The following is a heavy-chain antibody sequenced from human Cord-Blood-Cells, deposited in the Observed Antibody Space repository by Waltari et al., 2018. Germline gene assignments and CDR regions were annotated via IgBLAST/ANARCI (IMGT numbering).Heavy chain of an antibody. V-gene: IGHV4-34*01. J-gene: IGHJ4*02. CDR3: ARTPPRDWGSARGDY. CDR1: GGSFSGYY. Sequence: QVQLQQWGAGLLKPSETLSLTCAVYGGSFSGYYWSWIRQPPGKGLEWIGEINHSGSTNYNPSLKSRVTISVDTSKNQFSLKLSSVTAADTAVYYCARTPPRDWGSARGDYWGQGTLVTVSS. D-gene: IGHD7-27*01. CDR2: INHSGST.